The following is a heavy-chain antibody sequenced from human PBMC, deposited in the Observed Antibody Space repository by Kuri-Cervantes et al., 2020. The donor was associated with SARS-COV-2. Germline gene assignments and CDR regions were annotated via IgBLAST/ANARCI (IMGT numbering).Heavy chain of an antibody. CDR1: GYTFTGYY. J-gene: IGHJ4*02. D-gene: IGHD3-3*01. Sequence: ASVKVSCKASGYTFTGYYMHWVRQAPGQGLEWMGWINPNSGGTNYAQKFQGRVTMTRDTSISTAYMELSRLRSDDTAVYYCARVHSGYHREINGYWGQGTLVPSPQ. CDR2: INPNSGGT. V-gene: IGHV1-2*02. CDR3: ARVHSGYHREINGY.